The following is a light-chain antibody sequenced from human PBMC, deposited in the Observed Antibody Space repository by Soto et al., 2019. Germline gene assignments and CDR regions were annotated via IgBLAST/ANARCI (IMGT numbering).Light chain of an antibody. CDR3: VSFKTTSIHV. CDR2: EVN. CDR1: SSDIGAYDY. V-gene: IGLV2-14*01. Sequence: QPVLTQPASLAGSPGQSISISCAGTSSDIGAYDYVSWFQQHPGKAPKLMISEVNNRPSGVSNRFSGSKSGNTAYLTISGLQVEDEAEYFCVSFKTTSIHVLVSGTKVTXL. J-gene: IGLJ1*01.